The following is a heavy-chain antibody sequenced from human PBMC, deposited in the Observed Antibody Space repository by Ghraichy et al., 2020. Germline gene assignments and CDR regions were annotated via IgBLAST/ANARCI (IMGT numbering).Heavy chain of an antibody. D-gene: IGHD6-6*01. V-gene: IGHV3-23*01. CDR3: ATGSSSYTIDY. Sequence: GGSLRLSCAASGFTFSSYAMSWVRQAPGKGLEWVSAISGSGGSTYYADSVKGRFTISRDNSKNTLYLQMNSLRAEDTAVYYRATGSSSYTIDYWGQGTLVTVSS. CDR1: GFTFSSYA. CDR2: ISGSGGST. J-gene: IGHJ4*02.